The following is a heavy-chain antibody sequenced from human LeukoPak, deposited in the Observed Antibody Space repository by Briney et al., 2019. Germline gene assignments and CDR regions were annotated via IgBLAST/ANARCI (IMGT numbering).Heavy chain of an antibody. Sequence: SETLSLTCAVYGGSFSGYYWSWIRQPPGKGLEWIGEINHSGSTNYNPSLKSRVTISVDTSKNQFSLKLSSVTAADTAVYYCARRGGKHYCSSTSCYRQTFDPWGQGTLVTVSS. CDR1: GGSFSGYY. CDR2: INHSGST. J-gene: IGHJ5*02. V-gene: IGHV4-34*01. CDR3: ARRGGKHYCSSTSCYRQTFDP. D-gene: IGHD2-2*01.